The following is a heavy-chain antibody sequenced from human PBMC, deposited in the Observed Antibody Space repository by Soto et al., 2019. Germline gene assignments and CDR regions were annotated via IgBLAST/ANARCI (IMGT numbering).Heavy chain of an antibody. D-gene: IGHD3-3*01. CDR2: ISAYNGNT. V-gene: IGHV1-18*04. CDR1: GYTFTSYG. J-gene: IGHJ6*02. Sequence: QVKLVQSGAEVKKRGASLKVSCKASGYTFTSYGISWVQQAPGQGLGLMGWISAYNGNTNYTQQLQGRVTMTTDTTTSTAYMELRRLRSDDTAAYYCARDRAIFGVVTTPHYYCYGMDVWGQGTTVTVSS. CDR3: ARDRAIFGVVTTPHYYCYGMDV.